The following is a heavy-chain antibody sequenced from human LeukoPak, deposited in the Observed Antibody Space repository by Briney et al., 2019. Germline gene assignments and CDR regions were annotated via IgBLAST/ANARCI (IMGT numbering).Heavy chain of an antibody. CDR3: ARGGRFLEWLLSAETDC. V-gene: IGHV3-23*01. CDR1: GFTFSSYA. CDR2: ISGSGDST. Sequence: GGSLRLSCAASGFTFSSYAMSWVRQAPGKGLEWVSAISGSGDSTYYADSVKGRFTISRDNSKNTLYLQMNSLRAEDTAVYYCARGGRFLEWLLSAETDCWGQGTLVTVSS. J-gene: IGHJ4*02. D-gene: IGHD3-3*01.